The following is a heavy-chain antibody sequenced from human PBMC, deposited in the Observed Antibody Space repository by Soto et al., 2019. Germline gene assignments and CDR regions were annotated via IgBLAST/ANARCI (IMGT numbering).Heavy chain of an antibody. D-gene: IGHD4-4*01. J-gene: IGHJ3*02. V-gene: IGHV3-74*01. CDR3: ARVGSSSNCYSTFDI. CDR1: GFTFGTYW. CDR2: INSDGSTD. Sequence: EVQLVESGGGLVQPGGSLRLSCAATGFTFGTYWVHWVRQAPGKGIVWVSRINSDGSTDNYADSVKGRFTISRDDAKYSLYLQMTSLRAEHTAVYYCARVGSSSNCYSTFDIWGQGTMITSSS.